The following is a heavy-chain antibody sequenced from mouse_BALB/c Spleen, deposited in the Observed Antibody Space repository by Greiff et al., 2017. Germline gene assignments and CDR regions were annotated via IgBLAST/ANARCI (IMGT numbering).Heavy chain of an antibody. Sequence: DVKLVESGGGLVQPGGSRKLSCAASGFTFSSFGMHWVRQAPEKGLEWVAYISSGSSTIYYADTVKGRFTISRDNPKNTLFLQMTSLRSEDTAMYYCARGGYYYAMDYWGQGTSVTVSS. V-gene: IGHV5-17*02. CDR1: GFTFSSFG. J-gene: IGHJ4*01. CDR2: ISSGSSTI. CDR3: ARGGYYYAMDY.